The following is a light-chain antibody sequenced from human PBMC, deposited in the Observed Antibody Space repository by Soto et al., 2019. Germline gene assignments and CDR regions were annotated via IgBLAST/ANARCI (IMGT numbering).Light chain of an antibody. CDR1: QSVSGY. Sequence: IVFTHSPVTLPFYPWQRPTQYFRASQSVSGYLVWYQQKPGQAPRLLIYDASTRAAGIPARFIGSGSGTDFTLTISSLEPEDSAVYYCQQHLGRHTFGQGTRLEI. V-gene: IGKV3-11*01. CDR3: QQHLGRHT. CDR2: DAS. J-gene: IGKJ5*01.